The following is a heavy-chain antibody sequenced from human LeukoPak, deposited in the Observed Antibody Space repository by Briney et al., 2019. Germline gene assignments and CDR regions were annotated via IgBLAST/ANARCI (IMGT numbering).Heavy chain of an antibody. CDR2: ISGNGGST. Sequence: GGSLRLSCAASGFTFSSYAMSWVRQAPGKGLECVSTISGNGGSTYYADSVKGRFTTSRDNSKNTVYLQMNSLRAEDTAVYYCAKRIAATSFDYWGQGTLVTVSS. J-gene: IGHJ4*02. D-gene: IGHD6-13*01. CDR1: GFTFSSYA. V-gene: IGHV3-23*01. CDR3: AKRIAATSFDY.